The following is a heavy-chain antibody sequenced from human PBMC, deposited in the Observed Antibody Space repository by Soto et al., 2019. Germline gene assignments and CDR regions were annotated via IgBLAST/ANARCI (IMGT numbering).Heavy chain of an antibody. CDR3: ASQAHGSSYPRSFPLGS. CDR2: IYNSRTG. CDR1: GGSISSGDYY. J-gene: IGHJ5*02. V-gene: IGHV4-30-4*01. D-gene: IGHD1-26*01. Sequence: TLSLTCTVSGGSISSGDYYWNWIRQPPGKGLEWIGYIYNSRTGYYNPSLKSRIIMSVDTSKNQFSLKLSSVTAADTAVYYCASQAHGSSYPRSFPLGSWGQGTLVSV.